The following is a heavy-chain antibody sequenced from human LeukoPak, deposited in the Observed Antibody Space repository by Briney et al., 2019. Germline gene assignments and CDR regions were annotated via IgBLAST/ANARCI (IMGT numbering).Heavy chain of an antibody. V-gene: IGHV1-2*02. J-gene: IGHJ4*02. CDR1: GYTFTGYY. Sequence: GASVKVSCKASGYTFTGYYMHWVRQAPGQGLEWTGWINPNSGGTNYAQKFQGRVTMTRDMSISTAYMELSRLRSDDTAVYYCARGRAITFGGVIVTFFDYWGQGTLVTVSS. CDR3: ARGRAITFGGVIVTFFDY. CDR2: INPNSGGT. D-gene: IGHD3-16*02.